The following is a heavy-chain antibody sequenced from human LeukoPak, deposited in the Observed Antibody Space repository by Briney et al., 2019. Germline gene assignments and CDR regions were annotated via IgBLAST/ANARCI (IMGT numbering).Heavy chain of an antibody. CDR1: GFTFSSYA. CDR2: ISGSGGST. J-gene: IGHJ4*02. CDR3: AKAGYRGYDGEPLDY. Sequence: PGGSLRLSCAASGFTFSSYAMSWVRQAPGKGLEWVSTISGSGGSTYYADSVKGRFSISRDNSKNTLYLQMNSLRAEDTAVYYCAKAGYRGYDGEPLDYWGQGTLVTVSS. D-gene: IGHD5-12*01. V-gene: IGHV3-23*01.